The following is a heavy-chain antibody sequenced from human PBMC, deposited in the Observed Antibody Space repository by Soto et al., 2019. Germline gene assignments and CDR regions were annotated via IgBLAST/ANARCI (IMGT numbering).Heavy chain of an antibody. CDR1: GFTFSSYD. D-gene: IGHD6-13*01. CDR2: IGTAGDT. V-gene: IGHV3-13*01. J-gene: IGHJ6*02. Sequence: GGSLRLSCAASGFTFSSYDMHWVRQATGKGLEWVSAIGTAGDTYYPGSVKDRFTISRENAKNSLYLQMNSLRAEDTAVYYCARTIAAAGTGLLYYYYYGMDVWGQGTTVTVSS. CDR3: ARTIAAAGTGLLYYYYYGMDV.